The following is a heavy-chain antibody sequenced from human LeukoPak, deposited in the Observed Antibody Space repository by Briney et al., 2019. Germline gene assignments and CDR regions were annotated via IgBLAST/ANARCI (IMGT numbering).Heavy chain of an antibody. J-gene: IGHJ3*02. V-gene: IGHV1-3*04. CDR3: ARDQLWFGTPRQGIGDAFDI. Sequence: ASVKVSCKTSGYTFTNYGMHWVRQAPRQSPEWMGWINTGNGNTKSSQKFQDRVTLTRDTPASTAYMELNSLRAEDTAVYYCARDQLWFGTPRQGIGDAFDIWGQGTMVTVSS. D-gene: IGHD3-10*01. CDR1: GYTFTNYG. CDR2: INTGNGNT.